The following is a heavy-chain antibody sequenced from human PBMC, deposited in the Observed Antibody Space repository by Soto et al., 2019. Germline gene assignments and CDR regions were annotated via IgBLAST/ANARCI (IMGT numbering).Heavy chain of an antibody. D-gene: IGHD3-22*01. J-gene: IGHJ1*01. CDR3: ARGSPEGYYYDSSGYSEYFQH. CDR1: GGSISSGGYY. V-gene: IGHV4-31*03. Sequence: SQLLSVTCTVGGGSISSGGYYWSWIRQHPGKGLEWIGYIYYSGSTYYNPSLKSRVTISVDTSKNQFSLKLSSVTAADTAVYYCARGSPEGYYYDSSGYSEYFQHWGQGTLVTVSS. CDR2: IYYSGST.